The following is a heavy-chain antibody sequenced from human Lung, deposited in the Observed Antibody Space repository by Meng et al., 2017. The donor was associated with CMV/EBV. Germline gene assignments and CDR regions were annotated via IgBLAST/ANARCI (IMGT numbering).Heavy chain of an antibody. CDR3: ARSIGYCSSISCYPEDSGYYYYGMAV. D-gene: IGHD2-2*03. CDR2: IDTGGST. CDR1: GFTVSRNY. J-gene: IGHJ6*02. Sequence: GEXXKISCAASGFTVSRNYMNWVRQAPGKGLEWVSLIDTGGSTYYADSVKGRLTISRDNSKNTLYFEMNSLRVEDTAVYYCARSIGYCSSISCYPEDSGYYYYGMAVWXQGTXVTVSS. V-gene: IGHV3-66*02.